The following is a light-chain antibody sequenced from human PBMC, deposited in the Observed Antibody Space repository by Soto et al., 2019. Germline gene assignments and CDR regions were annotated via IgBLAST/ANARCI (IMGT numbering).Light chain of an antibody. Sequence: DIQMTQSPSTLSASVGDRVTITCRASQSFGRWLAWYQQKPGKAPKLLIYKASSLESGVPSRFSGSGSGTEFTLTISSLQPDDFATYYCQQYNSYRTFGQGTKVDIK. V-gene: IGKV1-5*03. CDR2: KAS. CDR3: QQYNSYRT. J-gene: IGKJ1*01. CDR1: QSFGRW.